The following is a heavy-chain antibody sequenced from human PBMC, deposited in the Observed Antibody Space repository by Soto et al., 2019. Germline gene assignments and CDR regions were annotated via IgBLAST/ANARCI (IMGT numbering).Heavy chain of an antibody. Sequence: SETLSLTCAVYGGSFSGYYWSWIRQPPGKGLEWIGEINHSGSTNYNPSLKSRVTISVDTSKNQFSLKLSSVTAADTAVYYCARYSGNYPDAFDLWGQGTMVTVSS. CDR2: INHSGST. V-gene: IGHV4-34*01. J-gene: IGHJ3*01. CDR3: ARYSGNYPDAFDL. CDR1: GGSFSGYY. D-gene: IGHD1-26*01.